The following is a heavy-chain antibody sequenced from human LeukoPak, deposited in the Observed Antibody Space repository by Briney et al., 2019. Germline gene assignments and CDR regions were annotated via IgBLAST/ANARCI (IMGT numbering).Heavy chain of an antibody. D-gene: IGHD3-3*01. J-gene: IGHJ6*03. Sequence: GGSLRLSCAASGFTFSAYSMTWVRQAPGKGLEWVSSISCTGRYIYYADSVKGRFTISRDNAKNSLSLQMNSLRAEDTAVYSCARSLSGYYVGNYYYYYMDVWGKGTTVFVSS. CDR1: GFTFSAYS. CDR3: ARSLSGYYVGNYYYYYMDV. CDR2: ISCTGRYI. V-gene: IGHV3-21*01.